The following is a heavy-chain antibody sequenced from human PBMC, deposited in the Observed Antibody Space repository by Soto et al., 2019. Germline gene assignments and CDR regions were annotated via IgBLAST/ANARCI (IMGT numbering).Heavy chain of an antibody. V-gene: IGHV1-69*06. D-gene: IGHD3-10*01. CDR1: GGTFGNSA. Sequence: SVKVSCKASGGTFGNSAISWVRQAPGQGLEWMGGIIPSFATGNSAPEFQGRLTITADKSTTTAYMELSSLRSEDTAVYYCARSYYGSGSYWFYGIDVWGQGTTVTVSS. J-gene: IGHJ6*02. CDR3: ARSYYGSGSYWFYGIDV. CDR2: IIPSFATG.